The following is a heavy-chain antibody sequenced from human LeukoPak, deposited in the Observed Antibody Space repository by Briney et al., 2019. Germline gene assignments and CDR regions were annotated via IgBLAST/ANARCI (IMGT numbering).Heavy chain of an antibody. V-gene: IGHV1-18*04. CDR1: GYTFTSYY. D-gene: IGHD1-26*01. CDR3: ARDALWELLGT. CDR2: ISAYNGNT. J-gene: IGHJ5*02. Sequence: GASVKVSCKASGYTFTSYYMHWVRQAPGQGLEWMGWISAYNGNTNYAQKLQGRVTMTTDTSTSTAYMELRSLRSDDTAVYYCARDALWELLGTWGQGTLVTVSS.